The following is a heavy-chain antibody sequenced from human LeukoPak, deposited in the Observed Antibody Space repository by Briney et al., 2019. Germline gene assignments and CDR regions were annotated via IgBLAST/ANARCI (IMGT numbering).Heavy chain of an antibody. J-gene: IGHJ5*02. Sequence: SVKVSCKASGGTFSSYTISWVRQAPGQGLEWMGRIIPILGVANYAQKFQGRVTITADKSTSTAYMELSSLRSEDTAVYYCARSSVVPAAISDPWGQGTLVTVSS. D-gene: IGHD2-2*01. CDR1: GGTFSSYT. V-gene: IGHV1-69*02. CDR3: ARSSVVPAAISDP. CDR2: IIPILGVA.